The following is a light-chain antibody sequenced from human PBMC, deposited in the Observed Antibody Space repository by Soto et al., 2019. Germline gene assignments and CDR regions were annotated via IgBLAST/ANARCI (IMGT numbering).Light chain of an antibody. V-gene: IGKV3D-15*01. CDR3: QQYNNWPLT. CDR1: QSVDND. Sequence: EIVMTQSPATLSVSPGDRATLSCRASQSVDNDLAWYQQKPGQPPRLLIYDASTRATGIPARFSDSQSGTEFTLTISSLLSEDFVVYSCQQYNNWPLTFGGGTKVEIK. J-gene: IGKJ4*01. CDR2: DAS.